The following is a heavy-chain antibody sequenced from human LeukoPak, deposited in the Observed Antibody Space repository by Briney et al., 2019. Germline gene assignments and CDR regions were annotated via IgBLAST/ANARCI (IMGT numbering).Heavy chain of an antibody. CDR1: GFTFTSST. D-gene: IGHD6-19*01. CDR3: AGGIPYEDSRGWPF. CDR2: IVVGSGNT. Sequence: SVKVSCKASGFTFTSSTVHWGRHTRGQRREWIGWIVVGSGNTNYAQKFQERVTIHRDMSASTAYMELSSLRSEDTAVYYCAGGIPYEDSRGWPFWGQGTLVTVSS. J-gene: IGHJ4*02. V-gene: IGHV1-58*01.